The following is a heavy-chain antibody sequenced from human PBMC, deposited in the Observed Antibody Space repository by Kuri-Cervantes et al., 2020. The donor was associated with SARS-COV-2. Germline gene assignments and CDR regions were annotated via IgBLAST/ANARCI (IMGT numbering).Heavy chain of an antibody. CDR1: GLNFSTYG. CDR2: IRYDGSNK. J-gene: IGHJ4*02. D-gene: IGHD7-27*01. Sequence: GESLKISCVVSGLNFSTYGMHWVRQAPGKGLEWVAFIRYDGSNKYYADSVKGRFTISRDNSKNTLYLQMNSLRAEDTAVYYCANTLVWGVDYWGQGTLVTVSS. CDR3: ANTLVWGVDY. V-gene: IGHV3-30*02.